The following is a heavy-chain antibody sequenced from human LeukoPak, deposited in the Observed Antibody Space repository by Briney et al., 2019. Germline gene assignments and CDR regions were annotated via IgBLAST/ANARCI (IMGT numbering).Heavy chain of an antibody. V-gene: IGHV3-15*01. CDR1: EFTFSDAW. CDR2: IQANSAGGTT. D-gene: IGHD1-26*01. J-gene: IGHJ4*02. Sequence: GESLRLSCAGSEFTFSDAWMSWVGQAPGKGLEWVGRIQANSAGGTTDYAAPVKDIFAISRDDSKNMLYLQMNSLVSEDSAVYFCATEYYGSFNFWGQGILVTASS. CDR3: ATEYYGSFNF.